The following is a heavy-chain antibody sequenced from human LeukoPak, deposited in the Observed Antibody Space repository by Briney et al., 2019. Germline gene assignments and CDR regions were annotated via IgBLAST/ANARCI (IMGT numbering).Heavy chain of an antibody. V-gene: IGHV3-7*03. Sequence: PGGSLRLSCAASGFTFSSYWMSWVRQAPGKGLEWVANIKQDGSEKYYVDSVKGRFTISRDNAKNSLYLQMNSLRAEDTAVYYCARDLADSSGWSYYYYYGMDVWGQGTTVTVSS. CDR3: ARDLADSSGWSYYYYYGMDV. CDR1: GFTFSSYW. D-gene: IGHD6-19*01. J-gene: IGHJ6*02. CDR2: IKQDGSEK.